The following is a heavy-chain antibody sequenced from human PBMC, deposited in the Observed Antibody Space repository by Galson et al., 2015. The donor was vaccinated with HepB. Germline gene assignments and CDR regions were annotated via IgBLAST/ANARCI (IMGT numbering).Heavy chain of an antibody. CDR1: GFTFSDYY. V-gene: IGHV3-11*01. D-gene: IGHD1-14*01. J-gene: IGHJ6*02. CDR2: ISGSGSAI. Sequence: SLRLSCAASGFTFSDYYMSWIRQAPGKGLESVSYISGSGSAIYYADSVKGRFTVSRDNAKNALYLQMNSLTADDTTVYYCASEPVNAPEYYYYGMDVWGQGTTVTVSS. CDR3: ASEPVNAPEYYYYGMDV.